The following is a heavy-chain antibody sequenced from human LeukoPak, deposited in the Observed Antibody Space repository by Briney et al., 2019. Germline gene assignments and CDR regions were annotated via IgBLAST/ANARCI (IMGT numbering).Heavy chain of an antibody. J-gene: IGHJ5*02. CDR3: ARDESGIFGVASEPNGFDP. CDR2: IIPIFGTA. Sequence: SVKVSCKASGGTFSSYAISWVRQAPGQGREGVGRIIPIFGTANYAQKFQGRVTITTDESMSTAYMELSSLSSEDTAVYYCARDESGIFGVASEPNGFDPWGQGTLVTVSS. CDR1: GGTFSSYA. D-gene: IGHD3-3*01. V-gene: IGHV1-69*05.